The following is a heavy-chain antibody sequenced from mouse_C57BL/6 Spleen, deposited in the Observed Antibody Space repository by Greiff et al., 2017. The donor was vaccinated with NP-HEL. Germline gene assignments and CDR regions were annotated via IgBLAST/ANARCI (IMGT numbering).Heavy chain of an antibody. D-gene: IGHD1-1*01. V-gene: IGHV1-81*01. Sequence: VKLMESGAELARPGASVKLSCKASGYTFTSYGISWVKQRTGQGLEWIGEIYPRSGNTYYNEKFKGKATLTADKSSSTAYMGLRSLTSEDSAVYFCARGGTTVYFDYWGQGTTLTVSS. CDR1: GYTFTSYG. CDR2: IYPRSGNT. J-gene: IGHJ2*01. CDR3: ARGGTTVYFDY.